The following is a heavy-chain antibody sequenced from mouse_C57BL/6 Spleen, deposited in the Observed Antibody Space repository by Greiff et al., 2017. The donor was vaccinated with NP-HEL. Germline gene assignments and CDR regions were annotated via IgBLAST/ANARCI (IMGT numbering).Heavy chain of an antibody. CDR3: AREDDGYYVGYFDV. J-gene: IGHJ1*03. CDR1: GYTFTSYW. V-gene: IGHV1-55*01. CDR2: IYPGSGST. D-gene: IGHD2-3*01. Sequence: QVQLQQPGAELVKPGASVKMSCKASGYTFTSYWITWVKQRPGQGLEWIGDIYPGSGSTNYNEKFKSKATLTVDTSSSTAYMQLSSLTSEDCAVYYCAREDDGYYVGYFDVWGTGTTVTVSS.